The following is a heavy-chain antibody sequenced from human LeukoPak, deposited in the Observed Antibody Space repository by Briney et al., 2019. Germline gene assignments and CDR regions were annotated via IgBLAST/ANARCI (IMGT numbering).Heavy chain of an antibody. CDR3: ARDSLGDCSGGSCYFFDY. D-gene: IGHD2-15*01. CDR1: GFTFSSYA. V-gene: IGHV3-23*01. J-gene: IGHJ4*02. CDR2: ISGSGGST. Sequence: PGGSLRLSCAASGFTFSSYAMSWVRQAPGKGLEWVSAISGSGGSTYYADSVKGRFTISRDNSKDTLYLQMNSLRAEDTAVYYCARDSLGDCSGGSCYFFDYWGQGTLVTVSS.